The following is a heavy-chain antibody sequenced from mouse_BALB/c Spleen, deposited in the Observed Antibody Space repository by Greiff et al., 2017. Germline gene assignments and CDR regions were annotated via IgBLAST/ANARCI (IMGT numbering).Heavy chain of an antibody. CDR3: ARGGTTEFFAY. CDR2: IDTSDSYT. Sequence: QVQLQQPGAELVMPGASVKMSCKASGYTFTDYWMHWVKQRPGQGLEWIGAIDTSDSYTSYNQKFKGKATLTVDESSSTAYMQLSSLTSEDSAVYYCARGGTTEFFAYWGQGTLVTVSA. V-gene: IGHV1-69*01. D-gene: IGHD1-1*01. J-gene: IGHJ3*01. CDR1: GYTFTDYW.